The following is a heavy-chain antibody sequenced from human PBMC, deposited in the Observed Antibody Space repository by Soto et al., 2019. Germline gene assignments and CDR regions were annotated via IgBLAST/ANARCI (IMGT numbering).Heavy chain of an antibody. CDR2: IGTTGDT. Sequence: PGGSLRLSCSASGFTFSSYDTHWVRQGTGKGLEWVSAIGTTGDTYYAGSVKGRFTISRENAKNSLYLQMNSLRAGDTAIHFCARAIGPTLFDYWGQGTLVTVSS. CDR3: ARAIGPTLFDY. CDR1: GFTFSSYD. J-gene: IGHJ4*02. D-gene: IGHD3-22*01. V-gene: IGHV3-13*04.